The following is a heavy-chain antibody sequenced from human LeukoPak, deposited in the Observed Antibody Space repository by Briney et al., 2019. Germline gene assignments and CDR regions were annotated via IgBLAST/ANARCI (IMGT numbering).Heavy chain of an antibody. Sequence: GSLRLSCAASGFTFSAYAMTWVRQIPGKGLEWVSSISGSGGSTYYADSVKGRFTISRDHSKNKLYLQMNSLRAEDTAVYYCAKGPLIEVAGTTWDYWGQGTLVTVSS. CDR2: ISGSGGST. V-gene: IGHV3-23*01. CDR1: GFTFSAYA. CDR3: AKGPLIEVAGTTWDY. J-gene: IGHJ4*02. D-gene: IGHD6-19*01.